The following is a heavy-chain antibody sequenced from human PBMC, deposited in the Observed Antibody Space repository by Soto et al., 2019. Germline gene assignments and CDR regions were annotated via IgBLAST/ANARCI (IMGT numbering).Heavy chain of an antibody. CDR1: GFTFTSAW. J-gene: IGHJ4*02. CDR2: IKTKTDVGTI. Sequence: GGSLRLSCAASGFTFTSAWMSWVRQAPGKGLEWVGRIKTKTDVGTIDYAAPVKGRFTLSRDDSNSALYLQMNSLKPEDTGIYYCTTGTGKTDFDYWGQGTLVTVSS. CDR3: TTGTGKTDFDY. V-gene: IGHV3-15*01. D-gene: IGHD1-1*01.